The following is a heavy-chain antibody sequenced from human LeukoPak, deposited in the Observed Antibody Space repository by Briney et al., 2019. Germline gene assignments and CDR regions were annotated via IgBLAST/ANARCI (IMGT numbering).Heavy chain of an antibody. CDR2: INPYNGYT. J-gene: IGHJ4*02. V-gene: IGHV1-2*02. Sequence: ASVKVSCKSSGYTFTDHSIHWVRQAPGHGLEWVGEINPYNGYTKYAWRLQGRVTMTRDTSISTAFMEGSRLTSDDTAVYYCARDYSLNDFDYWGPGTLVTVAS. CDR1: GYTFTDHS. CDR3: ARDYSLNDFDY. D-gene: IGHD1-1*01.